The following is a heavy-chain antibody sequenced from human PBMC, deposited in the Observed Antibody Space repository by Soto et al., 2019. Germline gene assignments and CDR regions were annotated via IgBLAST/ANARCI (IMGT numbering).Heavy chain of an antibody. CDR3: ARDRQYYGSGIWDPIKSGGIGYYGMDV. V-gene: IGHV3-33*01. CDR1: GFTFSSYG. J-gene: IGHJ6*02. Sequence: GGSLRLSCAASGFTFSSYGMHWVRQAPGKGLEWVAVIWYDGSNKYYADSVKGRFTISRDNSKNTLYLQMNSLRAEDTAVYYCARDRQYYGSGIWDPIKSGGIGYYGMDVWGQGTTVPVSS. CDR2: IWYDGSNK. D-gene: IGHD3-10*01.